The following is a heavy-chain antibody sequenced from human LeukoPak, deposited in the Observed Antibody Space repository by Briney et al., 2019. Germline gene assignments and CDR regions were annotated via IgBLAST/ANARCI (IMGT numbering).Heavy chain of an antibody. Sequence: PSETLSLTCTVSGDSISSHYWSWIRQPAGKGLEWIGRIYTSGSTNYNHSLKSRVTMSVDTSKNQFSLKLSSVTAADTAVYYCARGGYDILTGYPSYFDYWGQGTLVTVSS. V-gene: IGHV4-4*07. CDR3: ARGGYDILTGYPSYFDY. CDR2: IYTSGST. CDR1: GDSISSHY. D-gene: IGHD3-9*01. J-gene: IGHJ4*02.